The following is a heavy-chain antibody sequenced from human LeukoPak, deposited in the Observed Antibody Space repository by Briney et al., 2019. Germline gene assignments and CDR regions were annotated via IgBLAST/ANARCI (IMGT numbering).Heavy chain of an antibody. Sequence: SETLSLTCAVSGGAISSYYWNWIRQPPGKGLEWIGYIYYSGSTNYNPSLKSRVTISVDTSKNQFSLKLSSVTAADTAVYYCARGADSSGYYSIFYFDYWGQGTLVTASS. V-gene: IGHV4-59*01. CDR1: GGAISSYY. CDR2: IYYSGST. CDR3: ARGADSSGYYSIFYFDY. J-gene: IGHJ4*02. D-gene: IGHD3-22*01.